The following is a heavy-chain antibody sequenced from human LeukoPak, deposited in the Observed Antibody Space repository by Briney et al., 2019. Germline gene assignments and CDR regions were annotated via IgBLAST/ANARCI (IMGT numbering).Heavy chain of an antibody. D-gene: IGHD3-10*01. Sequence: GGSLRLSCAASGFTFSNAWMSWVRQAPGKGLEWVGRIKSKTDGGTTDYAAPVKGRFTISRDDSKNTLYLQMNSLKTEDTAVYYCTETWGSGSYFRRGVRYFDYWGQGTLVTVSS. CDR1: GFTFSNAW. J-gene: IGHJ4*02. CDR2: IKSKTDGGTT. V-gene: IGHV3-15*01. CDR3: TETWGSGSYFRRGVRYFDY.